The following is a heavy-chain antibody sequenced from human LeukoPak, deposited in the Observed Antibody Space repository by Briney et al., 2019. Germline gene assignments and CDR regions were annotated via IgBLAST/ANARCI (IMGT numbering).Heavy chain of an antibody. V-gene: IGHV4-59*08. Sequence: AETLSLTCTVSGGSISSYYWSWIRQPPGKGLEWIGYIYYSGSTNYNPSLKSRVTISVDTSKNQFSLKLSSVTAADTAVYYCASRREQWLDFDYWGQGTLVTVSS. CDR3: ASRREQWLDFDY. J-gene: IGHJ4*02. D-gene: IGHD6-19*01. CDR1: GGSISSYY. CDR2: IYYSGST.